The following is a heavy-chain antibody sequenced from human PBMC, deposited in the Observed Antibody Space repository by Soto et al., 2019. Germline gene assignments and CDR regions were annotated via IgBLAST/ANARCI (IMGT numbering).Heavy chain of an antibody. J-gene: IGHJ2*01. CDR2: ISGGGDRT. CDR1: GFTFISYA. D-gene: IGHD3-16*01. V-gene: IGHV3-23*01. CDR3: ARKVLGSTSRPDYWYFDL. Sequence: EVQLLESGGGLVQPGGSLRLSCVGSGFTFISYAMNWVRQAPRKGLEWVSGISGGGDRTFDADSVKGRFTISRDNSKNTVNLQMNSLRADDTAVYYCARKVLGSTSRPDYWYFDLWGRGTLVTVSS.